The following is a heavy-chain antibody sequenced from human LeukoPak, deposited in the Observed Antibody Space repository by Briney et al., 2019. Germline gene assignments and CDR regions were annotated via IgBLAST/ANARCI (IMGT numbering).Heavy chain of an antibody. J-gene: IGHJ4*02. CDR2: INPNSGGT. CDR1: GYTFTGYY. CDR3: ALIIGGLPTFDY. D-gene: IGHD2/OR15-2a*01. Sequence: ASVKVSCKASGYTFTGYYMHWVRQAPGQGLEWMGWINPNSGGTNYAQKFQGGVTMTRDTSTSTVYMELSSLRSEDTAVYYCALIIGGLPTFDYWGQGTLVTVSS. V-gene: IGHV1-2*02.